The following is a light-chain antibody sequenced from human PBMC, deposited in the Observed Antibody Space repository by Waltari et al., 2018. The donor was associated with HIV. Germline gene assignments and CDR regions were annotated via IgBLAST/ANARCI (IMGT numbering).Light chain of an antibody. Sequence: EIVLPPSPGTLSLSPGESATLSCRASQSVSSRCLAWYQQKPGQAPRLLIYGASSRATGSPDRFSGSGSGTEFTLTISSLEPEDFAVYHCQQYGSSLFTFGGGTKVEIK. CDR1: QSVSSRC. CDR2: GAS. CDR3: QQYGSSLFT. J-gene: IGKJ4*01. V-gene: IGKV3-20*01.